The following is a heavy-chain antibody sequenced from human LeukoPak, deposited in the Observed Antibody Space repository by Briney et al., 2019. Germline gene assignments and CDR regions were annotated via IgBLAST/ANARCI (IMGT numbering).Heavy chain of an antibody. CDR3: AKSGSSRFDP. J-gene: IGHJ5*02. V-gene: IGHV3-23*01. Sequence: GGSLRLSCAASGFTFSNSAMSWVRQAPGKGLEWVSAISGSGESTYADSVKGRFTISRDYSRNTLYLQVNSLRAEDTAIYYCAKSGSSRFDPWGQGTLVTVSS. CDR1: GFTFSNSA. D-gene: IGHD6-6*01. CDR2: ISGSGEST.